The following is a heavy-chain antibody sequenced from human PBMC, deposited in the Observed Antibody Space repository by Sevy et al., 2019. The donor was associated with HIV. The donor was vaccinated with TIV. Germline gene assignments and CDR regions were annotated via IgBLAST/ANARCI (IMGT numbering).Heavy chain of an antibody. CDR3: ARGRYCSSTSCYTHYYYGMDV. J-gene: IGHJ6*02. CDR1: GYTFTSYD. Sequence: ASAKVSCKASGYTFTSYDINWVRQATGQGLEWMGWMNPNSGNTGYVQKFQGRVTMTRNTSISPAYMELSSLRSEDTAVYYCARGRYCSSTSCYTHYYYGMDVWGQGTTVTVSS. CDR2: MNPNSGNT. V-gene: IGHV1-8*01. D-gene: IGHD2-2*02.